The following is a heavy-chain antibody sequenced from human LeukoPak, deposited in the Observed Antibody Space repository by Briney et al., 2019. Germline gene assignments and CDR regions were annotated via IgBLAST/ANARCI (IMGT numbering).Heavy chain of an antibody. CDR2: IYPGDSDT. D-gene: IGHD2-2*01. CDR3: ARLSTDIVVVPAATRGAGYYGMDV. CDR1: GYSFTSYW. Sequence: GESLKTSCKGSGYSFTSYWIGWVRQMPGKGLEWMGIIYPGDSDTRYSPSFQGQVTISADKSISTAYLQWSSLKASDTAMYYCARLSTDIVVVPAATRGAGYYGMDVWGQGTTVTVSS. J-gene: IGHJ6*02. V-gene: IGHV5-51*01.